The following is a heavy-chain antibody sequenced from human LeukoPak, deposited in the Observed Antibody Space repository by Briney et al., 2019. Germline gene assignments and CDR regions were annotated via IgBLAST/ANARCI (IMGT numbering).Heavy chain of an antibody. Sequence: GESLKISCKVSGYSFTSYCIGWVRQMPGKGLEWMGIIYPDDSGPTYSPSFQGQVTISVDKSINTAYLQWSSLQASDTAMYYCGMSGDRVPLQDDVFDAWGQGTMVTVST. J-gene: IGHJ3*01. D-gene: IGHD1-26*01. CDR3: GMSGDRVPLQDDVFDA. V-gene: IGHV5-51*01. CDR2: IYPDDSGP. CDR1: GYSFTSYC.